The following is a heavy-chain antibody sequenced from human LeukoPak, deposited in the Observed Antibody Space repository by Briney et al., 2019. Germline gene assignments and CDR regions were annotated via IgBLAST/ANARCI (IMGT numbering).Heavy chain of an antibody. CDR1: GGTFSTYA. J-gene: IGHJ4*02. D-gene: IGHD5-18*01. V-gene: IGHV1-69*04. Sequence: VASVKVSCKASGGTFSTYAISWVRQAPGQGLEWMGRIIPILGIANYAQKFQGRVTITADTSTSTAYMELSSLRSEDTALYYCARTASAWIQLYYFDYWGQGTLVTVSS. CDR3: ARTASAWIQLYYFDY. CDR2: IIPILGIA.